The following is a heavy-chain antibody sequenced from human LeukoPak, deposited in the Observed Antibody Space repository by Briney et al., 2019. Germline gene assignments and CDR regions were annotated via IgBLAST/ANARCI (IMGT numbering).Heavy chain of an antibody. CDR1: GFTFSSYA. D-gene: IGHD3-10*01. CDR3: ARDFYGSGSYYHDY. CDR2: ISYDGSNK. Sequence: GSLRLSCAASGFTFSSYAMHWVRQAPGKGLEWVAVISYDGSNKYYADPVKGRFTISRDNSKNTLYLQMNSLRAEDTAVYYCARDFYGSGSYYHDYWGQGTLVTVSS. V-gene: IGHV3-30*04. J-gene: IGHJ4*02.